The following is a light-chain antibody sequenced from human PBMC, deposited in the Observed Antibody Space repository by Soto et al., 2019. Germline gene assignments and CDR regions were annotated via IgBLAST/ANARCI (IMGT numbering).Light chain of an antibody. Sequence: ETVMTQSPVTLAASPGDRVTLSCGASQSVSTNLAWYQQKPGQAPRLLIYGASSRATGIPDRFSGSGSGTDFTLTISRLEPEDFAVYYCQQYGSSPPITFGQGTRLEIK. V-gene: IGKV3-20*01. CDR2: GAS. J-gene: IGKJ5*01. CDR3: QQYGSSPPIT. CDR1: QSVSTN.